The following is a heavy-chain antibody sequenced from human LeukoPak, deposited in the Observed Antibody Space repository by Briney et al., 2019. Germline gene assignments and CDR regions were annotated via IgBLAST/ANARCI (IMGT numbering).Heavy chain of an antibody. Sequence: ASVKGSCKASGYTFTSYGISWVRQAPGQGLEWMGWISAYNGNTNYAQKLQGRVTMTTDTSTSTAYMELRSLRSDDTAVYYCARGWSRITIFGVVINGESDYWGQGTLVTVSS. CDR3: ARGWSRITIFGVVINGESDY. V-gene: IGHV1-18*01. D-gene: IGHD3-3*01. J-gene: IGHJ4*02. CDR2: ISAYNGNT. CDR1: GYTFTSYG.